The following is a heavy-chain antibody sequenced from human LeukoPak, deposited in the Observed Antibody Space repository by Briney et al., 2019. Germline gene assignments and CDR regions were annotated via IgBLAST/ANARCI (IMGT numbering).Heavy chain of an antibody. CDR3: ARDEYDFWSGYYWVFDY. CDR1: GYTFTSYY. CDR2: INPSGGST. V-gene: IGHV1-46*01. J-gene: IGHJ4*02. Sequence: ASVKVSCKASGYTFTSYYTHWVRQAPGQGLEWMGIINPSGGSTSYAQKFQGRVTMTRDTSTSTVYMELSSLRSEDTAVYYCARDEYDFWSGYYWVFDYWGQGTLVTVSS. D-gene: IGHD3-3*01.